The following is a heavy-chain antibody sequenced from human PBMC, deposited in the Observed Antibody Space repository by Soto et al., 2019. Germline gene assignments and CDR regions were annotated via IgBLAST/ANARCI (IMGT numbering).Heavy chain of an antibody. V-gene: IGHV3-30*18. J-gene: IGHJ6*02. D-gene: IGHD2-2*01. CDR1: GFTFSSYG. Sequence: QVQLVESGGGVVQPGRSLRLSCAASGFTFSSYGMHWVRQAPGEGLEWVALISYDGSNKYYADSVKGGFTISRDYSKNTLYLQMNSLRAEDTAVYYCAKGPAIVLVPAAMNYYYGMDVWGQGTTVTVSS. CDR3: AKGPAIVLVPAAMNYYYGMDV. CDR2: ISYDGSNK.